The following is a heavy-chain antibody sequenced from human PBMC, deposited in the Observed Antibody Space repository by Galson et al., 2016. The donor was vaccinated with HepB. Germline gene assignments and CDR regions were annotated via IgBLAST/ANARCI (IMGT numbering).Heavy chain of an antibody. CDR2: INAGDGST. CDR3: SRDRSTWYDDYYYYGLEF. D-gene: IGHD1-1*01. J-gene: IGHJ6*02. V-gene: IGHV3-23*01. Sequence: SLRLSCAASGFTFSHYVMSWFRQAPGKGLEWVSSINAGDGSTHIADSVKGRFTISRDNSRTTMYLQMDSLSDKDTAIYYCSRDRSTWYDDYYYYGLEFWGQGTTVIVSS. CDR1: GFTFSHYV.